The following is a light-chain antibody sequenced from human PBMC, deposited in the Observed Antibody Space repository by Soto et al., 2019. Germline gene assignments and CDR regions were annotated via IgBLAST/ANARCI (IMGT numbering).Light chain of an antibody. CDR1: SGHNSYA. J-gene: IGLJ2*01. Sequence: QPVLTQSPSASASLGASVKLTCTLSSGHNSYAIAWHQQQPEKGPRYLMKLNSDGSHSKGDGIPDRFSGSSSGAERYLTISSLQSEDEADYYCQTGGTGVVFGGGTKLTVL. CDR3: QTGGTGVV. V-gene: IGLV4-69*01. CDR2: LNSDGSH.